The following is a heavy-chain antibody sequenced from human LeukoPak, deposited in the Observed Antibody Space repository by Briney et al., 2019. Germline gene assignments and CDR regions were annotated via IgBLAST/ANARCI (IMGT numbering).Heavy chain of an antibody. CDR1: GYTFTSYG. CDR2: ISAYNGNT. CDR3: ARYSGTAMVKGYYYYYYMDV. Sequence: WASVKVSCKASGYTFTSYGISWVRQAPGQGLEWMGWISAYNGNTNYAQKLQGRVTMTTDTSTSTAYMELRSLRSDDTAVYYCARYSGTAMVKGYYYYYYMDVWGKGTTVTVSS. D-gene: IGHD5-18*01. J-gene: IGHJ6*03. V-gene: IGHV1-18*01.